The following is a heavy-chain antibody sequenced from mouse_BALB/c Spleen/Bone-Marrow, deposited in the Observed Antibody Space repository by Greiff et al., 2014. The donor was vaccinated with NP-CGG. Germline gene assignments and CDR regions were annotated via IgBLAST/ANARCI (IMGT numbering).Heavy chain of an antibody. CDR2: IYPGNSDT. V-gene: IGHV1-5*01. J-gene: IGHJ4*01. CDR1: CYSFTSYW. CDR3: TNGYDYYAMDY. Sequence: VQLQQSGTVLARPGASVKMSYKASCYSFTSYWVHWGKQRPGQGLEWIGAIYPGNSDTSYSQKFKGKAKLTAVTSASTAYMELSSLTNEDSAVYYCTNGYDYYAMDYWGQGTSVTVSS. D-gene: IGHD2-2*01.